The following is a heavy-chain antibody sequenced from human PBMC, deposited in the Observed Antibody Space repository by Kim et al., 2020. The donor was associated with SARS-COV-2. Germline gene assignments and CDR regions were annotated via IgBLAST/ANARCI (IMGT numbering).Heavy chain of an antibody. D-gene: IGHD3-10*01. J-gene: IGHJ4*02. V-gene: IGHV3-23*01. CDR1: RFTFSSYT. CDR2: ISGSGGST. CDR3: AKGLKFGECY. Sequence: GGSLRLACAASRFTFSSYTMSWVRQAPGKGLEWVSSISGSGGSTYYADSVKGRFTISRDNSKNTLYLQMNSLRADDTAVYYCAKGLKFGECYWGQGNLVTVSS.